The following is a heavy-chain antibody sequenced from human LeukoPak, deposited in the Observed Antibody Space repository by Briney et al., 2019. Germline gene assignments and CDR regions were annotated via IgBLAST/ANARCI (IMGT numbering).Heavy chain of an antibody. CDR1: GYSFTNYW. Sequence: GESLKISCKGSGYSFTNYWIGWVLQLPGKGLEWMVIIYPGDSDTRYSPSVQGQVTISADKSISTAYLQWSSLKASDTAMYYCARSARVGAFGWFDPWGQGTLVTVSS. V-gene: IGHV5-51*01. CDR3: ARSARVGAFGWFDP. J-gene: IGHJ5*02. CDR2: IYPGDSDT. D-gene: IGHD1-26*01.